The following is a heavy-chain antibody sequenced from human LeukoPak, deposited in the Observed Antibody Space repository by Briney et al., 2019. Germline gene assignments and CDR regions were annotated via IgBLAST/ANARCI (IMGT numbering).Heavy chain of an antibody. CDR2: IYYSGST. CDR1: GGSISSGDYY. V-gene: IGHV4-30-4*08. J-gene: IGHJ4*02. CDR3: ARDRQALFDY. Sequence: SETLSLTCTVSGGSISSGDYYWSWIRQPPGKGLEWIGYIYYSGSTYYNPSLKSRVTISVDTSKNQCSLKLSSVTAADTAVYYCARDRQALFDYWGQGTLVTVSS.